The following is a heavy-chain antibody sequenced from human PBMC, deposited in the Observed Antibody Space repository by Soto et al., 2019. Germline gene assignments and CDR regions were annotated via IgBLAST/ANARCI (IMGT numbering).Heavy chain of an antibody. D-gene: IGHD7-27*01. CDR1: GFTFSDNW. CDR3: TRGGTRTTYWGLFDS. J-gene: IGHJ4*02. CDR2: ISGDASST. Sequence: EVKVVESGGGLVQPGGSLRLSCAASGFTFSDNWMHWVRQPPGQGPVWVSRISGDASSTSYADSVKGRFTISRDSAKNTVYLPMASLRVEYTAVSYCTRGGTRTTYWGLFDSWGQGTLVTVSS. V-gene: IGHV3-74*01.